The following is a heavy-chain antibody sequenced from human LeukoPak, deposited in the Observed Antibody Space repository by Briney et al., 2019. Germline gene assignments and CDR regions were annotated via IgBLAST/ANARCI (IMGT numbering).Heavy chain of an antibody. J-gene: IGHJ4*02. Sequence: ASVKVSCKASGYTFTSYYMHWVRQAPGQGLEWMGWINPNSGGTNYAQKFQGRVTMTRDTSISTAYMELSRLRSDDTAVYYCARDRTRYSSSSGYWGQGTLVTVSS. V-gene: IGHV1-2*02. CDR2: INPNSGGT. CDR1: GYTFTSYY. CDR3: ARDRTRYSSSSGY. D-gene: IGHD6-6*01.